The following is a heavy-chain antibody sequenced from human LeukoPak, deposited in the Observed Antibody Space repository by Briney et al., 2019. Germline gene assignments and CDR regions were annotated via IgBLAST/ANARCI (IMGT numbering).Heavy chain of an antibody. CDR3: ARGYSYGSGSYYCDY. D-gene: IGHD3-10*01. CDR2: IWYDGSNK. V-gene: IGHV3-33*01. Sequence: PGGSLRLSCAASGFTFSSYGMHWVRQAPAKGQERVAVIWYDGSNKYYADSVKGRFTISRDNSKNTLYLQMNSLRAEDTAVYYCARGYSYGSGSYYCDYWGQGTLVTVSS. CDR1: GFTFSSYG. J-gene: IGHJ4*02.